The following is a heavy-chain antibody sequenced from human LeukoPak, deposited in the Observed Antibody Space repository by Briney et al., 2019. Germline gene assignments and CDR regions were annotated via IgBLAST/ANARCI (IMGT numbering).Heavy chain of an antibody. CDR1: GFTFSSYS. J-gene: IGHJ4*02. D-gene: IGHD6-13*01. V-gene: IGHV3-21*01. CDR2: ISSSSSYI. CDR3: ARDHSSSWNPPNFDY. Sequence: GGSLRLSCAASGFTFSSYSMNWVRQAPGKGLEWVSSISSSSSYIYYADSVKGRFTISRDNTKNSLYLQMNSLRAEDTAVYYCARDHSSSWNPPNFDYWGQGTLVTVSS.